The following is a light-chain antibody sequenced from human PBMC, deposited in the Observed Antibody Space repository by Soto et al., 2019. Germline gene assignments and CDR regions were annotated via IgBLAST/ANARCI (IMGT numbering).Light chain of an antibody. V-gene: IGLV2-14*01. Sequence: QSVLTQPASVSGSPGQSITISCTGTSSDVGGYNYVSWYQQHPGKAPKLMIYDVSNRPSGVSNRFSGSKPGNTASLTISGLQAEDEADYYCSSYTSSSTLFGGGTQLTVL. J-gene: IGLJ2*01. CDR2: DVS. CDR3: SSYTSSSTL. CDR1: SSDVGGYNY.